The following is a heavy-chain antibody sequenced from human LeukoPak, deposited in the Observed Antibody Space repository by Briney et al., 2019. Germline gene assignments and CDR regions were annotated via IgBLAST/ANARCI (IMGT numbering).Heavy chain of an antibody. CDR2: INSDGSST. D-gene: IGHD2-2*01. CDR3: ARGYCSSTSCLVDY. J-gene: IGHJ4*02. V-gene: IGHV3-74*01. CDR1: GFTFSTYW. Sequence: GGSLRLSCAASGFTFSTYWMSWVRQAPGKGLAWVSRINSDGSSTSYADSVKGRFTISRDNAKNTLYLQMNSLRAEDTAVYYCARGYCSSTSCLVDYWGQGTLVTVSS.